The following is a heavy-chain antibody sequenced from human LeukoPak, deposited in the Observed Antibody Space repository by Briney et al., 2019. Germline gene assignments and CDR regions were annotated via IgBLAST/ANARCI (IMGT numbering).Heavy chain of an antibody. CDR3: ASPGGHYDILTGQIDY. D-gene: IGHD3-9*01. J-gene: IGHJ4*02. CDR1: GFTFSSYE. CDR2: ISSSGSTI. V-gene: IGHV3-48*03. Sequence: GGSLRLSCAASGFTFSSYEMNWVRQAPGKGLEWVSYISSSGSTIYYADSVKGRFTISRDNAKNSLYLQMNSLRAEDTAVYYCASPGGHYDILTGQIDYWGQGTLVTVSS.